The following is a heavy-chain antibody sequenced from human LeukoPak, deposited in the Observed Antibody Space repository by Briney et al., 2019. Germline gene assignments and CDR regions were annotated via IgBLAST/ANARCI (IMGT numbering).Heavy chain of an antibody. D-gene: IGHD5-24*01. J-gene: IGHJ4*02. CDR2: INHSGST. V-gene: IGHV4-34*01. CDR1: GGSLSGYY. CDR3: ARGWLQSGFDY. Sequence: SETLSLTCAVYGGSLSGYYWSWIRQPPGEGLEWIGEINHSGSTKYNPSLKSRVTISVDTSKHQFSLQLNSVTPEDTAVYYCARGWLQSGFDYWGQGTLVTVSS.